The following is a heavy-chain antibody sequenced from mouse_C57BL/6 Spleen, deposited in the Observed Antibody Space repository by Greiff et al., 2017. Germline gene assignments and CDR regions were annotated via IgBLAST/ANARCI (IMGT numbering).Heavy chain of an antibody. J-gene: IGHJ3*01. D-gene: IGHD2-13*01. V-gene: IGHV1-63*01. CDR3: ARYEVTASGFAG. Sequence: QVQLQQSGAELVRPGTSVKMSCKASGYTFTNYWIGWAKQRPGHGLEWIGDIYPGGGYTNYNEKFKGKATLTADKSSSTAYMQFSSLTSEDSAVYSSARYEVTASGFAGWGQGTRVTVSA. CDR1: GYTFTNYW. CDR2: IYPGGGYT.